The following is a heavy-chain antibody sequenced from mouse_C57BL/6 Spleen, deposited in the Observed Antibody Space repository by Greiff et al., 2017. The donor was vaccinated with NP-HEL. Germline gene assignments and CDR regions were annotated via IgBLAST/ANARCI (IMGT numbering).Heavy chain of an antibody. CDR3: ARPRGNPYYYAMDY. D-gene: IGHD2-1*01. CDR1: GFTFSDYG. V-gene: IGHV5-17*01. J-gene: IGHJ4*01. Sequence: EVKLVESGGGLVKPGGSLKLSCAASGFTFSDYGMHWVRQAPEKGLEWVAYISSGSSTIYYADTLKGRFTISRDNAKNTLFLQMTSLRSEDTAMYYCARPRGNPYYYAMDYWGQGTSVTVSS. CDR2: ISSGSSTI.